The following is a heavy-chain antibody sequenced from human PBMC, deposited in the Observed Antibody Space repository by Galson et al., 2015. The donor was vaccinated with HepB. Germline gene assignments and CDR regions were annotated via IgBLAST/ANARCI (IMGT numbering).Heavy chain of an antibody. CDR3: ATSVQYSSPPAYYYYYYGMDV. CDR1: GYTLTELS. D-gene: IGHD6-6*01. Sequence: SVKVSCKVSGYTLTELSMHWVRQAPGKGLEWMGGFDPEDGETIYAQKFQGRVTMTEDTSTDTAYMELSSLRSEDTAMYYCATSVQYSSPPAYYYYYYGMDVWGQGTTVTVSS. CDR2: FDPEDGET. V-gene: IGHV1-24*01. J-gene: IGHJ6*02.